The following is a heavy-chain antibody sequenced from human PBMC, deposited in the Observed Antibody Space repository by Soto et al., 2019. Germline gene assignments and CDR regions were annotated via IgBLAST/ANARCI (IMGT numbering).Heavy chain of an antibody. V-gene: IGHV3-48*01. Sequence: GGSLRLSCAASGFTFSSYSMNWVRQAPGKGLEWVSYISSSSSTIYYADSVKGRFTISRDNAKNSLYLQMNSLRAEDTAVYYCARGGYCSSTSCYGDWFFQHWGQGTLVTVSS. CDR1: GFTFSSYS. CDR3: ARGGYCSSTSCYGDWFFQH. CDR2: ISSSSSTI. D-gene: IGHD2-2*01. J-gene: IGHJ1*01.